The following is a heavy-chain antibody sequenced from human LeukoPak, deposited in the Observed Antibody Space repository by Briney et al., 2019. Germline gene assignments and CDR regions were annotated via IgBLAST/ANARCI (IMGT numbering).Heavy chain of an antibody. Sequence: GGSLRLSCAASGFTFSSYAMSWVRQAPGKGLEWVSAISGSGGRTNYADSVKGRFTISRDNSKNTLYLQMNSLRAEDTAVYYCAKTLELYGDPSTDHWGQGTLVTVSS. CDR3: AKTLELYGDPSTDH. V-gene: IGHV3-23*01. CDR2: ISGSGGRT. J-gene: IGHJ4*02. CDR1: GFTFSSYA. D-gene: IGHD4-17*01.